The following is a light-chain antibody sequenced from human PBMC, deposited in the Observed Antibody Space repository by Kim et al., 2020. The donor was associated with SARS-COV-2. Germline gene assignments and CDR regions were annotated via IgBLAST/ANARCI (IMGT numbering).Light chain of an antibody. Sequence: EIVVTQSPGTLSLSPGERATLSCRASQSVNNNYFSWYQQKPGQAPRLLIYHASRRAPGIPDRFSGSGSGTDFTLTISRLEPEDFAVYYCQQYAYLRTVGQGTKVDIK. V-gene: IGKV3-20*01. CDR1: QSVNNNY. CDR3: QQYAYLRT. J-gene: IGKJ1*01. CDR2: HAS.